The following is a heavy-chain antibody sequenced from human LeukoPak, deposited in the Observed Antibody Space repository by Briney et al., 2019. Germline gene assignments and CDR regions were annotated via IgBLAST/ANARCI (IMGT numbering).Heavy chain of an antibody. CDR3: ASPDYGGNLEYFQH. CDR2: IKQDGSEK. Sequence: GGPLRLSCAASGFTFSSYWMSWVRQAPGKGLEWVANIKQDGSEKYYVDSVKGRFTISRDNAKNSLYLQMNSLRAEDTAVYYCASPDYGGNLEYFQHWGQGTLVTVSS. CDR1: GFTFSSYW. V-gene: IGHV3-7*01. D-gene: IGHD4-23*01. J-gene: IGHJ1*01.